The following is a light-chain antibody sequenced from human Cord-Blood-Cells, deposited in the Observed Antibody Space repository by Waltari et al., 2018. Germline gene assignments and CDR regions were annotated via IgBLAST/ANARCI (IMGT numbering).Light chain of an antibody. CDR2: QDS. V-gene: IGLV3-1*01. J-gene: IGLJ2*01. Sequence: SYELTQPPSVSVSPGQTANITCSGDKVGDKYACWYQQKPGQSPVLVIYQDSKRPSGIPERFSGSNSGNTATLTISGTQAMDEADYYCQAWDSSTVVFGGGTKLTVL. CDR1: KVGDKY. CDR3: QAWDSSTVV.